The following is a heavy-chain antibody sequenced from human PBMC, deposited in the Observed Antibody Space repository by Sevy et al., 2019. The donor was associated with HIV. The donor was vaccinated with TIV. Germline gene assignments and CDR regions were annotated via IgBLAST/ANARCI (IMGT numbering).Heavy chain of an antibody. CDR3: TRDWGPQPLLWFGESFAY. J-gene: IGHJ4*02. V-gene: IGHV3-49*03. Sequence: GGSLRLSCTASGFTFGDYAMSWFRQAPGKGLEWVGFIRSKVYGGTTEYAPSVKGRLTISRDDSKSIAYLQMNSLKTEDKAVYDCTRDWGPQPLLWFGESFAYWGQGTMVTVSS. D-gene: IGHD3-10*01. CDR2: IRSKVYGGTT. CDR1: GFTFGDYA.